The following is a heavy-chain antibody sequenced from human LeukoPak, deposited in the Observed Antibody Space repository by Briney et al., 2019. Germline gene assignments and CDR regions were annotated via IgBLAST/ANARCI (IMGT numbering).Heavy chain of an antibody. Sequence: GGSLRLSCAASGFTVSSNYMSWVRQAPGKGLEWVSVIYSGGSTYYADSVKGGFTISRDNSKNTLYLQMNSLRAEDTAVYYCARVRVGASDYWGQGTLVTVSS. D-gene: IGHD1-26*01. V-gene: IGHV3-66*01. CDR2: IYSGGST. CDR3: ARVRVGASDY. CDR1: GFTVSSNY. J-gene: IGHJ4*02.